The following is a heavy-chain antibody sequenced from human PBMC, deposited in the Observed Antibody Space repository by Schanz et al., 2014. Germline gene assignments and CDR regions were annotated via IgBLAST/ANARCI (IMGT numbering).Heavy chain of an antibody. CDR1: GYTLTGFG. CDR2: IIPNLGSA. J-gene: IGHJ5*02. Sequence: QVQLVQSGAEVKKPGASVKVSCKASGYTLTGFGISWVRQAPGQGLEWMGRIIPNLGSANYAQKFQGRVTITADKSTSPVYMELSSLRSEDTAIYYCARGNTIFGVVILGWLDPWGQGTLVTVSS. CDR3: ARGNTIFGVVILGWLDP. D-gene: IGHD3-3*01. V-gene: IGHV1-69*09.